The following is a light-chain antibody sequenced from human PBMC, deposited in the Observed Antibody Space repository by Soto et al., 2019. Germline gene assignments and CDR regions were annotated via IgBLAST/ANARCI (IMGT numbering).Light chain of an antibody. CDR2: NNN. V-gene: IGLV1-44*01. CDR3: AAWDGSLNAVV. CDR1: SSNIGSNA. J-gene: IGLJ2*01. Sequence: QAVVTQPPSASGTPGQRVTISCSGSSSNIGSNAVNWYQHLPGTAPKLLIYNNNQRPSGVPDRFSGSKSGTSASLAISGLQSEDEADYYCAAWDGSLNAVVFGGGTQLTVL.